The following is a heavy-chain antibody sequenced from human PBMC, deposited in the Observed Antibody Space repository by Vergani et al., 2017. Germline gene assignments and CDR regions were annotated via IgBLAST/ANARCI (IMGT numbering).Heavy chain of an antibody. CDR1: GGTFSSYA. CDR3: ARDWAPYYYDSSGYYYPEYFQH. J-gene: IGHJ1*01. V-gene: IGHV1-69*01. D-gene: IGHD3-22*01. Sequence: QVQLVQSGAEVKKPGSSVKVSCKASGGTFSSYAISWVRQAPGQGLEWMGGIIPIFGTANYAQKFQGRVTITADESTSTAYMELGSLRSEDTAVYYCARDWAPYYYDSSGYYYPEYFQHWGQGTLVTVSS. CDR2: IIPIFGTA.